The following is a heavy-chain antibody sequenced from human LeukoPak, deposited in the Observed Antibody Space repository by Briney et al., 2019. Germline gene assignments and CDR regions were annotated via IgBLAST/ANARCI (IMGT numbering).Heavy chain of an antibody. CDR3: ARRAYCGGDCYYYFDY. V-gene: IGHV1-69*04. Sequence: GASVKVSCKASGGTSGSYAISWVRQAPGQGLEWMGRIIPILGIANYAQKFQGRVTITADKSTSTAYMELSSLRSEDTAVYYCARRAYCGGDCYYYFDYWGQGTLVTVSS. CDR2: IIPILGIA. CDR1: GGTSGSYA. J-gene: IGHJ4*02. D-gene: IGHD2-21*02.